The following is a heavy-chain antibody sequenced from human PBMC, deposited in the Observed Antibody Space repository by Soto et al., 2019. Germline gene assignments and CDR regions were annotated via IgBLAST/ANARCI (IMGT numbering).Heavy chain of an antibody. D-gene: IGHD6-6*01. Sequence: SETLSLTRAVYCGSFSGYYWSWIRQPPGKGLEWIGEINHRGSSNYNPSLKIRVTISVDTSKNQFSLKLSSVTAADTAVYYCARGEGQLGKGRYCYYCYGMDVWGQGTTVTVSS. CDR3: ARGEGQLGKGRYCYYCYGMDV. CDR1: CGSFSGYY. J-gene: IGHJ6*02. CDR2: INHRGSS. V-gene: IGHV4-34*01.